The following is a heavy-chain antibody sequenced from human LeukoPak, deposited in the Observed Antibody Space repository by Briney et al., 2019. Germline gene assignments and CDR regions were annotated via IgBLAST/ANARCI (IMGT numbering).Heavy chain of an antibody. V-gene: IGHV3-21*01. Sequence: PGGSLRLPCAASGFSLDNHALICVRHAPGKGLEWVSSISSSSSYIYYADSVKGRFTISRDNAKNSLYLQMNSLRAEDTAVYYCARDMEDSSSWSINDYWGQGTLVTVSS. D-gene: IGHD6-13*01. CDR2: ISSSSSYI. CDR3: ARDMEDSSSWSINDY. J-gene: IGHJ4*02. CDR1: GFSLDNHA.